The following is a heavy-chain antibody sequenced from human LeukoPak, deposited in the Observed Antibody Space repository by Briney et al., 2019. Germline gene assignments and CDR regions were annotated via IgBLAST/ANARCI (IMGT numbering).Heavy chain of an antibody. Sequence: GGSLRLSCAASGFTFSSYAMHWVRQAPGKGLEWVAVISYDGSNKYYADSVKGRFTISRDNSKNTLYLQMNSLRAEDTAVYYCARDPGWELLSGFDYWGQGTLVTVSS. CDR2: ISYDGSNK. CDR1: GFTFSSYA. CDR3: ARDPGWELLSGFDY. J-gene: IGHJ4*02. D-gene: IGHD1-26*01. V-gene: IGHV3-30-3*01.